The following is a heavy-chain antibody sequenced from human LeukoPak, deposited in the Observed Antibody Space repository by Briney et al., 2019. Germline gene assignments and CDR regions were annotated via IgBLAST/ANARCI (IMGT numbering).Heavy chain of an antibody. CDR2: ISSNI. D-gene: IGHD6-6*01. J-gene: IGHJ4*02. CDR3: ARDLSLAAPGGFDY. CDR1: GFTFRSYS. Sequence: GGSLRLSCAASGFTFRSYSMNWVRQAPGKGLEWVSTISSNIYYADSVKGRFTISRDNAENSVYLQMDSLRGDDTAVYYCARDLSLAAPGGFDYWGQGTLVTVSS. V-gene: IGHV3-21*01.